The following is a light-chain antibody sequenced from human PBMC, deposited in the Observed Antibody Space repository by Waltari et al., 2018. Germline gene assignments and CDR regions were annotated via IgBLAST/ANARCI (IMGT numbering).Light chain of an antibody. CDR3: QQYRNLRT. CDR2: KAS. J-gene: IGKJ1*01. Sequence: DIQMTQSPSTLSASVGDRVTITCRASQSLSNWLAWYQQKPGKAPKVLIYKASTLESGVPSRFSGSGSGTEFTLTISSLQPDDFATYYCQQYRNLRTFGQGAKVEIK. CDR1: QSLSNW. V-gene: IGKV1-5*03.